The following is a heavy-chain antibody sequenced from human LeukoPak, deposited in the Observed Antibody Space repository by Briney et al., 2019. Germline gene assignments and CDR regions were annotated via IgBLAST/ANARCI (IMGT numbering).Heavy chain of an antibody. Sequence: GGSLLLSCAASGFSFSSYAMSWVRPAPGKGLEWVSAISGSGGSTYYADSVKGRFTISRDNSKNTLYLQMNSLRAEDTAVYYCAKSSCSGGSCYDFDYWGQGTLVTVSS. CDR2: ISGSGGST. V-gene: IGHV3-23*01. D-gene: IGHD2-15*01. J-gene: IGHJ4*02. CDR1: GFSFSSYA. CDR3: AKSSCSGGSCYDFDY.